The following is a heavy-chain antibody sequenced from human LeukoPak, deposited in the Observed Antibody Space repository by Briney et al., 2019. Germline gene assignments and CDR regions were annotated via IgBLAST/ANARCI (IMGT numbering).Heavy chain of an antibody. Sequence: SETLSLTRTVSGGSISSSSYYWGWIRQPPGKGLEWIGYIHYSGSTNYNPSLKSRVTISVDTSKNQFSLKLSSVTAADTAVYYCARDSGSYYGVDYWGQGTLVTVSS. V-gene: IGHV4-61*01. CDR2: IHYSGST. D-gene: IGHD1-26*01. CDR1: GGSISSSSYY. J-gene: IGHJ4*02. CDR3: ARDSGSYYGVDY.